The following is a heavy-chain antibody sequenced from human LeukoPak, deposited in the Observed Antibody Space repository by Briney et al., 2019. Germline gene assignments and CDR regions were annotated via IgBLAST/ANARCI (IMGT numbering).Heavy chain of an antibody. Sequence: GGSLRLSCAASGFSVSNNYMSWVRQAPGKGLGWVSVIYSGGSTFYADSVKGRFTISRDNSKNTLYLQMNSLRAEDTAVYYCAKESPGYGSGTPHWGQGTTVTVSS. CDR1: GFSVSNNY. V-gene: IGHV3-66*01. CDR2: IYSGGST. CDR3: AKESPGYGSGTPH. J-gene: IGHJ6*02. D-gene: IGHD3-10*01.